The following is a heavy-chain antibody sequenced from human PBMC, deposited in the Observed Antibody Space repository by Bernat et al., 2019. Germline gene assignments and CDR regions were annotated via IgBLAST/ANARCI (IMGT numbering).Heavy chain of an antibody. J-gene: IGHJ4*02. CDR2: ISYDGSNK. V-gene: IGHV3-30-3*01. CDR1: GFTFSSYA. CDR3: ARDGVPSIVVVVAATYFDY. D-gene: IGHD2-15*01. Sequence: QVQLVESGGGVVQPGRSLRLSCAASGFTFSSYAMHWVRQAPGKGLEWVAVISYDGSNKYYADSVKGRFTISRDNSKNTLYLQMNSLGAEDTAVYYCARDGVPSIVVVVAATYFDYWGQGTLVTVSS.